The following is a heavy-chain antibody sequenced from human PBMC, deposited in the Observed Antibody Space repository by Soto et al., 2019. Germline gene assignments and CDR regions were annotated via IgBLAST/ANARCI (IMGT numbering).Heavy chain of an antibody. CDR3: ARDKLTGLFDY. CDR1: GGSFSGYY. D-gene: IGHD2-8*02. CDR2: INHSGST. V-gene: IGHV4-34*01. Sequence: QVQLQQWGAGLLKPSETLSLTCAVYGGSFSGYYWTWIRQPPGTGLEWIGEINHSGSTNYNPSLKSRVTISVDTSKNQFSLKLTSMTAADTAVYYCARDKLTGLFDYWGQGTLVTVSS. J-gene: IGHJ4*02.